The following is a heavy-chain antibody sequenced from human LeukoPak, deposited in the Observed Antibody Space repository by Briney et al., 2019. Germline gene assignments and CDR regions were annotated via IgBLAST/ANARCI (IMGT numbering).Heavy chain of an antibody. Sequence: GGSLRLSCAASGFTFSDYYMSWIRQAPGKGLEWVSHISGSGSTIYYGDSVKGRFTISRDNAKNTLYLQMNSLRAEDTAFYYCVKEGSTWYGALDIWGQGTTVTISS. J-gene: IGHJ3*02. V-gene: IGHV3-11*01. CDR3: VKEGSTWYGALDI. CDR1: GFTFSDYY. D-gene: IGHD6-13*01. CDR2: ISGSGSTI.